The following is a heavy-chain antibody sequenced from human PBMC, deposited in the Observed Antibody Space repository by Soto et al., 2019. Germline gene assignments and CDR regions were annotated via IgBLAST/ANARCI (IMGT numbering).Heavy chain of an antibody. CDR1: GFTFSKCE. Sequence: GGSLRLSCSASGFTFSKCEMNWVRQAPGKGLEWISYVSTGGNTIYYADSVKGRFTISRDDAKNSLYLQLSSLRAEDRAVYYCGTPPMVIRYHGMDVWGQGATVTVSS. V-gene: IGHV3-48*03. D-gene: IGHD3-10*01. J-gene: IGHJ6*02. CDR3: GTPPMVIRYHGMDV. CDR2: VSTGGNTI.